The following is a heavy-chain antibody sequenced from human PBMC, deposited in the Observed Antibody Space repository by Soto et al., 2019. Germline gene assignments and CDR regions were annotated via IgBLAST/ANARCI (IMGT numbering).Heavy chain of an antibody. CDR3: AHLSRRYSYGLEPYYFDY. D-gene: IGHD5-18*01. V-gene: IGHV2-5*02. CDR1: GFSLSTSGVG. Sequence: QITLRESGPTLVKPTQTLTLTCTFSGFSLSTSGVGVGWIRQPPGKALEWLALIYWDDDKRYSPSLKSRLTTINDTTKSHVVLTMTNMDPVDTATYYCAHLSRRYSYGLEPYYFDYWGQGTLVTVSS. CDR2: IYWDDDK. J-gene: IGHJ4*02.